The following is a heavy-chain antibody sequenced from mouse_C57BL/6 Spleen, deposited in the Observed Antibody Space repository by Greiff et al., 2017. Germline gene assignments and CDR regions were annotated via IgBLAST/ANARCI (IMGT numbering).Heavy chain of an antibody. Sequence: QVQLQQSGPELVKPGASVKLSCKASGYAFSSSWMNWVKQRPGQGLEWIGRIYPGDGDTNYTVTFTGKATLTADKSSSTAYIKHSRLPTEDSAVYFYARCCSSGRGSWVAYWGKGTLVTVSA. CDR2: IYPGDGDT. CDR3: ARCCSSGRGSWVAY. V-gene: IGHV1-82*01. D-gene: IGHD1-3*01. CDR1: GYAFSSSW. J-gene: IGHJ3*01.